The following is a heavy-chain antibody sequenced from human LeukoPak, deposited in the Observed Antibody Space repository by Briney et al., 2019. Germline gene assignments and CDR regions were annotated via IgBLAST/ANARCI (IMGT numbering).Heavy chain of an antibody. J-gene: IGHJ4*02. CDR2: IGIGGDT. CDR3: ARGGIPVTGIDEVDY. D-gene: IGHD2-21*02. Sequence: GGSLRLSCAASGFTFSSYDMHWVRQATGKGLERVSAIGIGGDTYYPGSVKGRFTISRENAKNSLYLQMNSLRAGDTAVYYCARGGIPVTGIDEVDYWGQGTLVTVSS. CDR1: GFTFSSYD. V-gene: IGHV3-13*01.